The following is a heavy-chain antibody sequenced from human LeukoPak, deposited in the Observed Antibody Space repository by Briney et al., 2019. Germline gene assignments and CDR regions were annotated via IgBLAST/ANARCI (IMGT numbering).Heavy chain of an antibody. CDR3: ARADRLHGGPYLIGP. V-gene: IGHV1-2*02. Sequence: ASVKVSCKTSGYSFTDYYLHWVRQAPGQGLEWMGWINPNNGGTSSAQKFQGRVTMPRDTSITTVYMEVTWLTSDDTAIYYCARADRLHGGPYLIGPWGQGTLVTVSS. CDR1: GYSFTDYY. CDR2: INPNNGGT. J-gene: IGHJ5*02. D-gene: IGHD2-21*01.